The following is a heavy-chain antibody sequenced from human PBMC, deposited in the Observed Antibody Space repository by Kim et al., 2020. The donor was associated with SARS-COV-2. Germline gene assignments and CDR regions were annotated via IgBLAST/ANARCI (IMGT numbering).Heavy chain of an antibody. J-gene: IGHJ4*02. CDR1: GFTLSSYA. V-gene: IGHV3-23*01. CDR3: AKRYYFDSGNFDY. CDR2: ISGNGAST. D-gene: IGHD3-10*01. Sequence: GGSLRLSCAASGFTLSSYAMSWVRQAPGKGLEWVSAISGNGASTYYADSVKGRFTISRDNSENTLYLQMNSLRAEDTAVYYCAKRYYFDSGNFDYWGQGTLVTVSS.